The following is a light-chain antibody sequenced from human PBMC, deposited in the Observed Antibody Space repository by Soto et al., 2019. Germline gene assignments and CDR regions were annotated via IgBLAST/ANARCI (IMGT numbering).Light chain of an antibody. CDR2: DND. V-gene: IGLV1-51*01. J-gene: IGLJ2*01. CDR1: TSNIENNY. CDR3: GAWDSSLSVVL. Sequence: QSVLTQPPSMSAAPGQKVTISCSGSTSNIENNYVSWYQHLPGTAPKLLIYDNDERPSGIPDRFSASKSGTSATLDITGLQIGDEADYYCGAWDSSLSVVLFGGGTKVTVL.